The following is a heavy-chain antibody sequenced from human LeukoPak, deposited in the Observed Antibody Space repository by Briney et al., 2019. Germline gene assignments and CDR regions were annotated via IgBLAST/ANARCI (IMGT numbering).Heavy chain of an antibody. J-gene: IGHJ4*02. CDR3: ATQPLGGYPIYYFDY. D-gene: IGHD5-12*01. CDR2: IYYSRST. CDR1: GGSISSSSYY. V-gene: IGHV4-39*01. Sequence: SETLSLTCTVSGGSISSSSYYWGWIRQPPGKGLEWIGSIYYSRSTYSNPSLKSRVTISVDTPKNQFSLKLSSVTAADTAVYYCATQPLGGYPIYYFDYWGQGTLVTVSS.